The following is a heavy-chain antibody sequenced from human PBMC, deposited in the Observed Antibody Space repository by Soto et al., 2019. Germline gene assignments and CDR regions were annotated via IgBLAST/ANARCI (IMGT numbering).Heavy chain of an antibody. Sequence: GGSLRLSCAASGFTFSSYSMNWVRQAPGKVLEWVSSISSSSSYIYSADSVKGRFTISRDNAKNSLYLQMNSLRAEETDENHGARRYSSKYDYYYYYMDVWGKGHTVTVSS. J-gene: IGHJ6*03. CDR1: GFTFSSYS. V-gene: IGHV3-21*01. CDR3: ARRYSSKYDYYYYYMDV. D-gene: IGHD6-13*01. CDR2: ISSSSSYI.